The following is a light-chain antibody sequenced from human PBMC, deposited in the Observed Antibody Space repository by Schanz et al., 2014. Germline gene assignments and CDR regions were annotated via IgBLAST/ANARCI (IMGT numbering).Light chain of an antibody. J-gene: IGKJ3*01. V-gene: IGKV3-20*01. CDR1: QSVSSSS. Sequence: EIVLTQSSGTLSLSPGERATLSCRASQSVSSSSLAWYQQKPGQAPRLLIYGASSRATGIPDRFSGSGSGTDFTLTISRLEPEDFAVYYCHQYINSPFTFGPGTKLDLK. CDR2: GAS. CDR3: HQYINSPFT.